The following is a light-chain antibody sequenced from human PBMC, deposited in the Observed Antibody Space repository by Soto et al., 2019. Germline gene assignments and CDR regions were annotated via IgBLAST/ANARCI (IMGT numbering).Light chain of an antibody. CDR2: DAS. CDR3: QQYHNWPPRT. V-gene: IGKV3-15*01. Sequence: EIVMTQSPATLSVSPGERAALSCRASQSISTNLAWYQQKPGQAPRLLISDASNRATGVPARFSGSGSGTDFTLTISSLQSEDFAVYYSQQYHNWPPRTFGQGTKV. CDR1: QSISTN. J-gene: IGKJ1*01.